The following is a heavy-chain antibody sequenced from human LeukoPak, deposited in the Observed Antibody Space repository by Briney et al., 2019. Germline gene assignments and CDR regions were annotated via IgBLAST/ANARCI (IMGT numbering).Heavy chain of an antibody. CDR2: ISGSGGST. CDR3: AKVRSRQYYDDSSGYYIFDY. D-gene: IGHD3-22*01. V-gene: IGHV3-23*01. Sequence: PGGSLKPSGAPSGFPFSGYPMTWSRQAPGKGLEWVSAISGSGGSTYYADSVKGRFTISRDNSKNTLYLQMNSLRAEDTAVYYCAKVRSRQYYDDSSGYYIFDYWGQGTLVTVSS. CDR1: GFPFSGYP. J-gene: IGHJ4*02.